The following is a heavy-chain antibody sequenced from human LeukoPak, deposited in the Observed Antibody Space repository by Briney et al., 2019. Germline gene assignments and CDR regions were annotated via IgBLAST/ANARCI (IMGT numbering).Heavy chain of an antibody. CDR1: GGTFSSYA. CDR2: IIPIFGTA. J-gene: IGHJ4*02. CDR3: ASILHYYDSSGYYADY. Sequence: ASVKVSCKASGGTFSSYAISWVRQAPGQGLEWMGGIIPIFGTANYAQKFQGRVTITAVESTSTAYMELSSLRSEDTAVYYCASILHYYDSSGYYADYWGQGTLVTVSS. D-gene: IGHD3-22*01. V-gene: IGHV1-69*01.